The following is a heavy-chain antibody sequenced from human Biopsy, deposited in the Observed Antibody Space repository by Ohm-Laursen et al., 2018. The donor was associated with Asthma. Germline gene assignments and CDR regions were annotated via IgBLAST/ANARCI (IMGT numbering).Heavy chain of an antibody. CDR3: ARAVSSSSYWYFDL. V-gene: IGHV4-39*02. CDR1: GDAMSTSGSY. J-gene: IGHJ2*01. Sequence: TLSLTCIVSGDAMSTSGSYWGWIRQSPGKGLEWSGSIYYSGRKYYNPSLESRVTISADTSKNHFSLKVTSVTAADTAVYYCARAVSSSSYWYFDLWGRGDLVTVSS. CDR2: IYYSGRK. D-gene: IGHD6-6*01.